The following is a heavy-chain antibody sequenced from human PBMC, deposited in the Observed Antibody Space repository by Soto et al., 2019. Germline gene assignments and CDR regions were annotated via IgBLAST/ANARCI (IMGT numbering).Heavy chain of an antibody. J-gene: IGHJ4*02. CDR2: ISGNGGST. CDR3: AKRPLALLCIHF. D-gene: IGHD2-15*01. CDR1: GFIFSNYA. V-gene: IGHV3-23*01. Sequence: GGSLRLACAASGFIFSNYAMSWVRQAPGKGLEWVSTISGNGGSTYYADSVKGRFTISRDNSKNTLFLQMNSLRAEDTAVYYCAKRPLALLCIHFWGQAILVTGSS.